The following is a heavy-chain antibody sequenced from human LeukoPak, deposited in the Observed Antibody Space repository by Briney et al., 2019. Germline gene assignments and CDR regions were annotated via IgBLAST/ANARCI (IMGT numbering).Heavy chain of an antibody. V-gene: IGHV1-69*13. CDR3: ARPGVVAGTEWDFQH. CDR1: GGTFISYP. D-gene: IGHD2-2*01. CDR2: IIPIFGTA. J-gene: IGHJ1*01. Sequence: EASVKVSCKASGGTFISYPISWVRQAPGQGLEWMGGIIPIFGTANYAQKFQGRVTITADESTSTAYMELSSLRSEDTAVYYCARPGVVAGTEWDFQHWGQGTLVTVSS.